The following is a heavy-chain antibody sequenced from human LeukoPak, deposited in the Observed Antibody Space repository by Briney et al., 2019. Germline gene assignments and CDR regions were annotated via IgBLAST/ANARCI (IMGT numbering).Heavy chain of an antibody. CDR1: GFTFSNYW. CDR2: IKQEGSEK. J-gene: IGHJ5*02. Sequence: GGSLRLSCAASGFTFSNYWMSWVRQAPGKGLEWVANIKQEGSEKYYVDSVNGRFTISRDNAKNSLYLRVNSLRAEDTAVYYCAREISSWYRTEGRFDPWGQGTLVTVSS. D-gene: IGHD6-13*01. CDR3: AREISSWYRTEGRFDP. V-gene: IGHV3-7*01.